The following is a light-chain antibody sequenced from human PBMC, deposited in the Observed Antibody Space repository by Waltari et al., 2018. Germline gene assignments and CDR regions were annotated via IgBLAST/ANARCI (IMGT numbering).Light chain of an antibody. Sequence: QSALTQPASVSGSPGQSITISCTGTSSDVGGYNFVSWYQQYPGKAPKLVNYDVSARPSGASDRCSASESGNTASLFISGLQPEDEADYYCSSYTATRHYVFGTGTKVTVL. CDR3: SSYTATRHYV. J-gene: IGLJ1*01. CDR1: SSDVGGYNF. CDR2: DVS. V-gene: IGLV2-14*03.